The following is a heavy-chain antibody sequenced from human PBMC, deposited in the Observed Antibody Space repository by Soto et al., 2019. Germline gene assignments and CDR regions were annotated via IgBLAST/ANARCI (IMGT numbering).Heavy chain of an antibody. V-gene: IGHV1-69*02. Sequence: QVQLVQSGAEVKKPGSSVKVSCKASGGTFSSYTISWVRQAPGQGLEWMGRIIPILGIANYAQKFQGRVTXXAXKXXSTAYMELSSLRSEDTAVYYCARGYSSSWYNWFDPWGQGTLVTVSS. CDR1: GGTFSSYT. CDR3: ARGYSSSWYNWFDP. CDR2: IIPILGIA. D-gene: IGHD6-13*01. J-gene: IGHJ5*02.